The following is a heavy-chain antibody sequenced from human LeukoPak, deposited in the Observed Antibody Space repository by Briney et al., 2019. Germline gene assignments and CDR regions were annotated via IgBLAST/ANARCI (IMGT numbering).Heavy chain of an antibody. CDR3: ARESDLSKYDRTDY. D-gene: IGHD3-9*01. CDR2: INHSGST. CDR1: GGSFSGYY. J-gene: IGHJ4*02. V-gene: IGHV4-34*01. Sequence: SETLSLTCAVYGGSFSGYYWSWIRQPPGKGLEWIGEINHSGSTNYNPSLKSRVTISADRSKNQVSLKLSSVTVADTAVYFCARESDLSKYDRTDYWGQGTLVTVSS.